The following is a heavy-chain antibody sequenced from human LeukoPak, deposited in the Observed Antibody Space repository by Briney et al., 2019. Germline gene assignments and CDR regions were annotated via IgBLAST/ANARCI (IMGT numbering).Heavy chain of an antibody. CDR1: GGSISSGGYY. CDR2: IYYSGST. J-gene: IGHJ6*02. CDR3: ARDQTYGMDV. V-gene: IGHV4-31*11. Sequence: PSETLSLTCAVSGGSISSGGYYWSWIRQHPGKGLEWIGYIYYSGSTYYNPSLKSRVTISVDTSKNQFSLKLSSVTAADTAVYYCARDQTYGMDVWGQGTTVTVSS.